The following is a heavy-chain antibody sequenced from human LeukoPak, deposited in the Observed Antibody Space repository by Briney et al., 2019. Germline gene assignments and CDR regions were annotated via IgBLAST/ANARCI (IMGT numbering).Heavy chain of an antibody. CDR2: ISGSGGST. J-gene: IGHJ4*02. D-gene: IGHD3-10*01. CDR3: ARAVWFGELDY. CDR1: GFTFSSYA. Sequence: PGGSLRLSCAASGFTFSSYAMNWVRQAPGKGLEWVSAISGSGGSTYYADSVKGRFTISRDNSKNTLYLQMNSLRAEETAVYYCARAVWFGELDYWGQGTLVTVSS. V-gene: IGHV3-23*01.